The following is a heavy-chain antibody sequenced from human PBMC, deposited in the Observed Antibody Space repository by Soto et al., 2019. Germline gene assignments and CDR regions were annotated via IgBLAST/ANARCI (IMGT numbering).Heavy chain of an antibody. CDR2: MNPNSGNT. CDR1: GYTFTSYD. CDR3: ARGRLRSPLSHAMLPFLSYYYYYDLDV. V-gene: IGHV1-8*01. J-gene: IGHJ6*02. Sequence: ASVKVSCKASGYTFTSYDINWVRQATGQGLEWMGWMNPNSGNTGYAQKFPGRFTMTRNTSISTAYIELSGMRSEDTAVYYCARGRLRSPLSHAMLPFLSYYYYYDLDVWGQGTTVTVSS. D-gene: IGHD3-16*02.